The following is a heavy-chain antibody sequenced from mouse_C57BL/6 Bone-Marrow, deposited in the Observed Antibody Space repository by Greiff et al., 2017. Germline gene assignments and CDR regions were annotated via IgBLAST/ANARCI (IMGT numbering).Heavy chain of an antibody. V-gene: IGHV14-4*01. CDR1: GFNIKDDY. Sequence: EVKLVESGAELVRPGASVKLSCTASGFNIKDDYMHWVKQRPEQGLEWIGWIDPENGDTEYASKFQGKATITADTSSNTAYLQLSSLTSEDTAVYYCTTYGEGDLYFDVWGTGTTVTVSS. J-gene: IGHJ1*03. CDR3: TTYGEGDLYFDV. CDR2: IDPENGDT. D-gene: IGHD1-1*01.